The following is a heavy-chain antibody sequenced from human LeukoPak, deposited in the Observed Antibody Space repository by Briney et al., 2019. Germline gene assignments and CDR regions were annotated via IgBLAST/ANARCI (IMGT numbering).Heavy chain of an antibody. V-gene: IGHV4-59*01. D-gene: IGHD3-10*01. CDR1: GDSISNYY. CDR3: ARGSSRGLGY. Sequence: SETLSLTCTVSGDSISNYYWSWIRQPPGEGLEWIGYISYSGSTNYNPSLKSRVTMLVDTSMNQFSLNLNSVTAADTAVYYCARGSSRGLGYWGQGTLVTVSS. J-gene: IGHJ4*02. CDR2: ISYSGST.